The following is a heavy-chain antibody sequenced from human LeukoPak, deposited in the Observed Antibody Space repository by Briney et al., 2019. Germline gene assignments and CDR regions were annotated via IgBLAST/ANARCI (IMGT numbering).Heavy chain of an antibody. CDR1: GFTFSNYA. Sequence: TGGSLRLSCAASGFTFSNYAMSWVRQAPGKGLEWVSPVSGSGASTYYADSVKGRFTISRDNSKNTLYLQMNSLRAEDTAVYYCAKGISFYYDSSGHYYFDYWGRGTLVTVSS. J-gene: IGHJ4*02. CDR3: AKGISFYYDSSGHYYFDY. V-gene: IGHV3-23*01. CDR2: VSGSGAST. D-gene: IGHD3-22*01.